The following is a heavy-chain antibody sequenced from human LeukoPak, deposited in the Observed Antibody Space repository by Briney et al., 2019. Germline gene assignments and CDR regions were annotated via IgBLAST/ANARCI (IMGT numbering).Heavy chain of an antibody. CDR3: ARDQADYYYDSSGYYS. CDR2: IKQDGSEK. Sequence: GGSLRLSCAASGFTFSSYWMSWVRQAPGKGLEWVANIKQDGSEKYYEDSVKGRFTISRDNAKNSLYLQMNSLRAEDTAVYYCARDQADYYYDSSGYYSWGQGTLVTVSS. D-gene: IGHD3-22*01. J-gene: IGHJ4*02. V-gene: IGHV3-7*01. CDR1: GFTFSSYW.